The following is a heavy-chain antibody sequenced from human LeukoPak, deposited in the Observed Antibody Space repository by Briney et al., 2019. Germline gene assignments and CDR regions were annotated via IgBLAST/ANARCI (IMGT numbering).Heavy chain of an antibody. J-gene: IGHJ4*02. CDR2: ISGSGVDT. Sequence: PGGSLRLSCAASGLSFSTYAMSWVRQAPGMGLEWVAGISGSGVDTHYAGSVNDRFRISRDNSANTLYLQMNSLREEDTALYYCASGTYRLGDYWGQGTQVAVSP. V-gene: IGHV3-23*01. CDR1: GLSFSTYA. D-gene: IGHD3-10*01. CDR3: ASGTYRLGDY.